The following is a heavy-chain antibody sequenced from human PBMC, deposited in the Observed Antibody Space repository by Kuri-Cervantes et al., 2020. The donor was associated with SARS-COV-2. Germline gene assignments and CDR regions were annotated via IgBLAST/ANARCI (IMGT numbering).Heavy chain of an antibody. J-gene: IGHJ6*02. Sequence: GGSLRLSCKASGYTFTSYGISWVRQAPGQGLEWMGWISAYNGNTNYAQKLQGRVTMTTDTSTSTAYMELRSLRSDDTAVYYCARGYCSSTSCPPYYYYGMDVWGQGTTVTVSS. D-gene: IGHD2-2*01. V-gene: IGHV1-18*01. CDR2: ISAYNGNT. CDR1: GYTFTSYG. CDR3: ARGYCSSTSCPPYYYYGMDV.